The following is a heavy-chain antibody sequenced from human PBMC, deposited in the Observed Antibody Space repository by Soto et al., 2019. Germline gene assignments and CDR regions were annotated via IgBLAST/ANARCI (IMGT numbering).Heavy chain of an antibody. CDR3: ASGGSPTQRIQLSSSADY. Sequence: ASVKVSCKASGYTFTSYYMHWVRQAPGQGLEWMGIINPSGGSTSYAQKFQGRVTMTRDTSTSTVYMELSSLRSEDTAVYYCASGGSPTQRIQLSSSADYWGQGTLVTVSS. CDR2: INPSGGST. D-gene: IGHD5-18*01. V-gene: IGHV1-46*01. CDR1: GYTFTSYY. J-gene: IGHJ4*02.